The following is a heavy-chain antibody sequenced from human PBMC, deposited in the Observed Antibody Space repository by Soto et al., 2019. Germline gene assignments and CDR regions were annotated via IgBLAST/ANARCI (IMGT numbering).Heavy chain of an antibody. CDR3: ARDSWDTAMVKTDY. D-gene: IGHD5-18*01. J-gene: IGHJ4*02. CDR1: GYTFTSYY. CDR2: INPSGGNT. V-gene: IGHV1-46*01. Sequence: ASVKVSCKASGYTFTSYYMHWVRQAPGQGLERMGIINPSGGNTNYAQKLQGRVTMTTDTSTSTAYMELRSLRSDDTAVYYCARDSWDTAMVKTDYWAQGTLVTVSS.